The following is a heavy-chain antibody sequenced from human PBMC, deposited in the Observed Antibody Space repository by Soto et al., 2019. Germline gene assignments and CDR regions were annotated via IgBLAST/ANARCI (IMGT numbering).Heavy chain of an antibody. J-gene: IGHJ4*02. CDR1: GFTFSSYG. Sequence: GGSLRLSCAASGFTFSSYGMHWARQAPGKGLEWVAVISYDGSNKYYADSVKGRFTISRDNSKNTLYLQMSSLRAEDTAVYYCAKDWSKEEWLAPALDYWGQGTLVTVSS. V-gene: IGHV3-30*18. D-gene: IGHD6-19*01. CDR3: AKDWSKEEWLAPALDY. CDR2: ISYDGSNK.